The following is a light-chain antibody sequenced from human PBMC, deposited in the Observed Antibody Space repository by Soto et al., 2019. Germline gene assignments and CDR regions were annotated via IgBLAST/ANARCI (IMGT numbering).Light chain of an antibody. CDR3: FSYAGSSTHNYV. V-gene: IGLV1-40*01. CDR2: GNF. CDR1: SANIGAGYD. J-gene: IGLJ1*01. Sequence: QSVLTQPPSVSGAPGQRVTISCTGISANIGAGYDVPWYQHRPGTAPNLLIFGNFNGPSGVPVGFSGSKSGMSAALTTSWLQAEDEADYYCFSYAGSSTHNYVFGTGTKVTVL.